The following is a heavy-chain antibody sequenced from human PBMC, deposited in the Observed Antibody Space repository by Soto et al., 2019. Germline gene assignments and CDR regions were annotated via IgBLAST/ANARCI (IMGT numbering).Heavy chain of an antibody. J-gene: IGHJ6*02. D-gene: IGHD3-22*01. V-gene: IGHV3-9*01. CDR1: GFIFDDYA. Sequence: EVQLVESGGNLVQPGKSLRLSCAASGFIFDDYAMHWVRQVPGKGLEWVSAISWNSGTIAYADSVKGRFTISRDNAKNSLYLQMNSLRSEDTALYYCAKDREGSSGWYGMDGWGQGTTVTVSS. CDR3: AKDREGSSGWYGMDG. CDR2: ISWNSGTI.